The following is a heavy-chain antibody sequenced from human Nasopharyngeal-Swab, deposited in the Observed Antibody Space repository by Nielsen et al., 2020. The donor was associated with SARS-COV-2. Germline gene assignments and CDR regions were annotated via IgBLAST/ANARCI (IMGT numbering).Heavy chain of an antibody. Sequence: ASVKVSCKASGYSFTSYGISWVRQAPGQGLEWMGWVSAYNGHTNYAPKLQGRVTMTTDTSTSTAYMELSSLRSEDTAVYYCARDRYYDILTGYAYYYYGMDVWGQGTTVTVSS. CDR1: GYSFTSYG. V-gene: IGHV1-18*01. J-gene: IGHJ6*02. D-gene: IGHD3-9*01. CDR2: VSAYNGHT. CDR3: ARDRYYDILTGYAYYYYGMDV.